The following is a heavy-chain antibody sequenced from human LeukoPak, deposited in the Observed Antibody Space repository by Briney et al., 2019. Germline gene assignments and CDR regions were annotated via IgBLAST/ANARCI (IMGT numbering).Heavy chain of an antibody. CDR1: GFTFSTYW. V-gene: IGHV3-74*01. Sequence: GGSLRLSCAASGFTFSTYWMHWVRQAPGKGMVWVSRINPDGTSTSNADSVKGRFTISRDNAKNTVFLQVNSLRAEDTAVYYCTRATAVAFDYWGQGTLVTV. CDR3: TRATAVAFDY. D-gene: IGHD6-19*01. CDR2: INPDGTST. J-gene: IGHJ4*02.